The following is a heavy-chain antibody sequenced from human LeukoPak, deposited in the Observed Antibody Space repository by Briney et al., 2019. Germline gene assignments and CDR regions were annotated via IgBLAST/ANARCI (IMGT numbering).Heavy chain of an antibody. Sequence: GGSLRLSCAASGYTFSSYGMHWIRQAPGKGLEWVAVIWYDGSNKYYADSVKGRFTISRDNSKNTLYLQMNSLSAEDTAVYYCARSTPGPRGYFDYWGQGTLVTVSS. CDR1: GYTFSSYG. CDR3: ARSTPGPRGYFDY. D-gene: IGHD3-16*01. J-gene: IGHJ4*02. CDR2: IWYDGSNK. V-gene: IGHV3-33*01.